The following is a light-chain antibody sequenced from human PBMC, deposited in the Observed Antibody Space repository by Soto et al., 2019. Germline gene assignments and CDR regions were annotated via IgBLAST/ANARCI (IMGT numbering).Light chain of an antibody. Sequence: LVLTQSPGSRSSSPGEAATVSCMVSQSVSSSYVAWYQQKPGQAPRLLIYGASSRATGIPARFSGSGSGTDFTLTISSLESEDFAVYYCQQYGNSPLTFGQGTKVDIK. CDR2: GAS. CDR1: QSVSSSY. V-gene: IGKV3-20*01. CDR3: QQYGNSPLT. J-gene: IGKJ4*01.